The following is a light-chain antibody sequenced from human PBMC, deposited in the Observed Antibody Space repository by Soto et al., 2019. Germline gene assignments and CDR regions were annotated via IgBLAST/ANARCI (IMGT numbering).Light chain of an antibody. V-gene: IGLV2-14*01. CDR3: SSYTSSNTLV. CDR2: EVN. CDR1: SSDVGAYNY. Sequence: QSALTQPASVSGSPGQPITISCTGTSSDVGAYNYVSWYQLHPGKAPKLMIYEVNNRPSGVSHRFSGSKSGNTASLTISGLQAEDEGDYYCSSYTSSNTLVFGGGTKVTVL. J-gene: IGLJ2*01.